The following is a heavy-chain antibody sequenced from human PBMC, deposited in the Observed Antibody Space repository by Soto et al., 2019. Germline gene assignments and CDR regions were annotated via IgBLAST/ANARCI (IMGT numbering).Heavy chain of an antibody. D-gene: IGHD3-16*02. V-gene: IGHV1-18*04. J-gene: IGHJ5*02. CDR2: ISTNTGHT. CDR3: AREEYRQVDH. Sequence: QVQLVQSGAEVKKPGASVKVSCKASGYTFTNYGISWVRQAPGQGLEWMGWISTNTGHTDYARNLRGRVTMTTDASTTTAYMELSSLTSDDTAIYFCAREEYRQVDHWGQGTLVTVSS. CDR1: GYTFTNYG.